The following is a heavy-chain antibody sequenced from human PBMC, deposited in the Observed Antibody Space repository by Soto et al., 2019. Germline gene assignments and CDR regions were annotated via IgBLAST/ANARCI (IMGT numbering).Heavy chain of an antibody. CDR1: GGSISSYY. CDR2: IHYSGST. V-gene: IGHV4-59*08. Sequence: PSETLSLTCTVSGGSISSYYWSWIRQPPGKGLEWIGYIHYSGSTNYNPSLKSRVTISVDTSKNQFSLKLSSVTAADTAVYYCARPQGDYGNWYFDLWGRGTLVTVS. D-gene: IGHD4-17*01. J-gene: IGHJ2*01. CDR3: ARPQGDYGNWYFDL.